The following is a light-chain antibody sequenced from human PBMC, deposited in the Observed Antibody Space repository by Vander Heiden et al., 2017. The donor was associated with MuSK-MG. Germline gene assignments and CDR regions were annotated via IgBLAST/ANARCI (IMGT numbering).Light chain of an antibody. Sequence: SYELTQPPSVSVSPVQTASITCSGDKLGDKYACWYQQKPGQSPVLVIYQDSKRPSGIPGRFSGSNSGNTATLTISGTQAMDEADYYCQAWDSSTVVFGGGTKLTVL. CDR3: QAWDSSTVV. CDR2: QDS. V-gene: IGLV3-1*01. J-gene: IGLJ2*01. CDR1: KLGDKY.